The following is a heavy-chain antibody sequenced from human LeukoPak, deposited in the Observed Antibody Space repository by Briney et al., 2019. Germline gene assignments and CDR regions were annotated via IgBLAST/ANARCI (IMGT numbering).Heavy chain of an antibody. Sequence: GGSLRLSCAASGFVFSSYDMTWVRQAPGKGLEWVSCFKSSSYIYYADSVRGRFTISRDNAKNSLYLRMNSLRAEDTAVYYCARELPLTIFGVANGMDVWGQGTTVIVSS. CDR3: ARELPLTIFGVANGMDV. CDR2: FKSSSYI. CDR1: GFVFSSYD. D-gene: IGHD3-3*01. J-gene: IGHJ6*02. V-gene: IGHV3-21*01.